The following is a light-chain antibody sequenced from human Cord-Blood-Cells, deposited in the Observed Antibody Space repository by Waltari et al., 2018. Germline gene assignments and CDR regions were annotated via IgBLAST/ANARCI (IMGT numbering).Light chain of an antibody. J-gene: IGLJ3*02. CDR3: QSADSGGTWV. Sequence: SYELTQPPSVSVSPGQTARITCSGDALPQQYAYWYQQKPGQAPVLVLYKDSGRPSGIPVRFAGSSSGTTVTLTISGVQAEDEADYYWQSADSGGTWVFCGGTKLTVL. V-gene: IGLV3-25*02. CDR1: ALPQQY. CDR2: KDS.